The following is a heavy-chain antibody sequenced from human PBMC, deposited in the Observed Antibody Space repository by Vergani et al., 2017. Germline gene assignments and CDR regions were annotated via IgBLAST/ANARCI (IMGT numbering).Heavy chain of an antibody. Sequence: VQLVQSGAEVKKPGASVKVSCKASGYTFTSYYMHWVRQAPGQGLEWMGIINPSGGSTSYAQKFQGRVTMTTDTSTSTAYMELRSLRSDDTAVYYCARDSFNYYETDYFDYWGQGTLVTVSS. V-gene: IGHV1-46*01. J-gene: IGHJ4*02. CDR2: INPSGGST. CDR3: ARDSFNYYETDYFDY. CDR1: GYTFTSYY. D-gene: IGHD3-22*01.